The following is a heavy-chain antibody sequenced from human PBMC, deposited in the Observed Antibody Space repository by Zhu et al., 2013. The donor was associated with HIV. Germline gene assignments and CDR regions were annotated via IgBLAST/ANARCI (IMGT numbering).Heavy chain of an antibody. CDR1: GYTFTGYY. CDR3: ARMVPYYDFWSGYYPYYYYGMDV. Sequence: QVQLVQSGAEVKKPGASVKVSCKASGYTFTGYYMHWVRQAPGQGLEWMGWINPNSGGTNYAQKFQGRVTMTRDTSISTAYMELSRLRSDDTAVYYCARMVPYYDFWSGYYPYYYYGMDVWAKGPRSPSP. D-gene: IGHD3-3*01. J-gene: IGHJ6*02. CDR2: INPNSGGT. V-gene: IGHV1-2*02.